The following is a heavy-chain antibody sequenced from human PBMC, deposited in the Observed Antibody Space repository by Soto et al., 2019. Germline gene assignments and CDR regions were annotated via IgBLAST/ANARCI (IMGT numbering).Heavy chain of an antibody. CDR3: ASSKWYYDYSSGHYSGFDY. Sequence: SVQVSFKTSGGTFSTYVISWVRQAPVQGVEWMGGIIPICGTANYAQKFQGRVPITADESTSKAFMERSSRRSDDTALYYSASSKWYYDYSSGHYSGFDYWGQGTLVTVSS. CDR1: GGTFSTYV. V-gene: IGHV1-69*13. CDR2: IIPICGTA. J-gene: IGHJ4*02. D-gene: IGHD3-22*01.